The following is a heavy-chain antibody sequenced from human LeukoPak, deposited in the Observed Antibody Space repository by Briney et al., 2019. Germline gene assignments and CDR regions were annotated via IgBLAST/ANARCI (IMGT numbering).Heavy chain of an antibody. D-gene: IGHD4-17*01. J-gene: IGHJ3*02. CDR2: IIPIFGTA. V-gene: IGHV1-69*05. CDR1: GGTFSSYA. CDR3: ASHDYGDHVGAFDI. Sequence: GSPVKVSCKASGGTFSSYAISWVRQAPGQGLEWMGGIIPIFGTANYAQKFQGRVTITTDESTSTAYMELSSLRSEDTAVYYCASHDYGDHVGAFDIWGQGTMVTVSS.